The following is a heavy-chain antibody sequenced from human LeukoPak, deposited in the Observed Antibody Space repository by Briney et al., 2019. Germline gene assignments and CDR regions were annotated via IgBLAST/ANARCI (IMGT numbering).Heavy chain of an antibody. J-gene: IGHJ4*02. CDR1: GFTFDDYA. D-gene: IGHD3-22*01. CDR3: ARTDSSGYYYGYFDY. Sequence: SLRLSCAASGFTFDDYAMHWVRQAPGKGLEWVSGISWNSGSIGYADSVKGRFTISRDNAKNSLYLQMNSLRAEDTAVYYCARTDSSGYYYGYFDYWGQGTLVTVSS. V-gene: IGHV3-9*01. CDR2: ISWNSGSI.